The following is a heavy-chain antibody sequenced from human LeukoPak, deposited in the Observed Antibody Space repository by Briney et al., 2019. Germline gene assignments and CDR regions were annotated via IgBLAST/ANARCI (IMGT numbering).Heavy chain of an antibody. CDR1: GYSISSGYY. V-gene: IGHV4-38-2*01. Sequence: SETLSLTCAVSGYSISSGYYWGWIRQPPGKGLEWIGSIYHSGSTYYNSSLKSRVTISVDTSKNQFSLKLSSVTAADTAVYYCARHSGYVTAYYYYYMDVWGKGTTVTVSS. CDR3: ARHSGYVTAYYYYYMDV. D-gene: IGHD5-12*01. CDR2: IYHSGST. J-gene: IGHJ6*03.